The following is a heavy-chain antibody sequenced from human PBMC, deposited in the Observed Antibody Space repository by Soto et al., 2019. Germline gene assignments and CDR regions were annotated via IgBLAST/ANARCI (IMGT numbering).Heavy chain of an antibody. V-gene: IGHV5-51*01. CDR3: ARRSATTPAYYYGMDV. D-gene: IGHD1-26*01. CDR2: IYPGDSDT. CDR1: GYSFTSYW. J-gene: IGHJ6*02. Sequence: RGESLKISCKGSGYSFTSYWIGWVRQMPGKGLEWMGIIYPGDSDTRYSPSFQGQVTISADKSISTAYLQWSSLKASDTAMYYCARRSATTPAYYYGMDVWGQGTTVTVSS.